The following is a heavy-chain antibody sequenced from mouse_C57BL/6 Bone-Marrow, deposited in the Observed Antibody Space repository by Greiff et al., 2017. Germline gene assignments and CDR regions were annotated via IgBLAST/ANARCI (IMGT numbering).Heavy chain of an antibody. CDR2: IDPNSGGT. Sequence: QVQLQQSGAELVKPGASVKLSCTASGYTFTSSWMHWVQQTPGRGLEWIGRIDPNSGGTKYNEKFKGKATLTVDKPSSTAYRQLSRMTSEDSAVNYSARNYCYGSSHPMDYWGQGTTVTVSS. J-gene: IGHJ4*01. CDR1: GYTFTSSW. V-gene: IGHV1-72*01. CDR3: ARNYCYGSSHPMDY. D-gene: IGHD1-1*01.